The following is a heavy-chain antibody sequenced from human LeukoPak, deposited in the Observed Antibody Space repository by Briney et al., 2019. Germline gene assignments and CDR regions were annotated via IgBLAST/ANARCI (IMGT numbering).Heavy chain of an antibody. D-gene: IGHD3-10*01. CDR1: GYTFTSYG. Sequence: GASVKVSCKASGYTFTSYGISWVRQAPGQGLEWMGWISAYNGNTNYAQKLQGRVTMTTDTSTSTAYMELRSPRSDDTAVYYCARVGQGYGSGSYSFDYWGQGTLVTVSS. CDR2: ISAYNGNT. CDR3: ARVGQGYGSGSYSFDY. J-gene: IGHJ4*02. V-gene: IGHV1-18*01.